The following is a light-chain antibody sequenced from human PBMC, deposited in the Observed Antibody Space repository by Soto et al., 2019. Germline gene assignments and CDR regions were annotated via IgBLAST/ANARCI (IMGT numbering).Light chain of an antibody. V-gene: IGLV2-14*02. CDR3: SSYASSGAVV. Sequence: QSALTQPASVSGSPGQSITISCTGTSSNVGSYKLVSWYQQHPGKAPKLMIFEVNKRPSGVSNRFSGSKSGNTASLTFSGLQPEDEADYYCSSYASSGAVVFGGGTKVTVL. CDR1: SSNVGSYKL. J-gene: IGLJ3*02. CDR2: EVN.